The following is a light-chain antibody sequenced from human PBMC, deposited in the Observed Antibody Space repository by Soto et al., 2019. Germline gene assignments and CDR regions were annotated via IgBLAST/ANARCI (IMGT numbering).Light chain of an antibody. CDR1: SSDVGTYNL. Sequence: QSVLTQPASVSGSPGQSITISCAGTSSDVGTYNLVSWFQHHPGRAPILIIYQVNKRPSGLSNRFSGSKSGNTASLTISGLQAEDEADYFCCSYAGSVTFLFGGGTKVTVL. CDR3: CSYAGSVTFL. J-gene: IGLJ2*01. V-gene: IGLV2-23*02. CDR2: QVN.